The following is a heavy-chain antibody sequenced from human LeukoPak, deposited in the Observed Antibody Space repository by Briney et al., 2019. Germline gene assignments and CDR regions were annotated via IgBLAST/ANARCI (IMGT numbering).Heavy chain of an antibody. V-gene: IGHV1-69*05. CDR1: GGTFISYA. J-gene: IGHJ4*02. D-gene: IGHD3-22*01. CDR3: ARYYYDSSGHHPAFDY. CDR2: IIPIFGTA. Sequence: SVKVSCKASGGTFISYAISWVRQAPGQGLEWMGGIIPIFGTANYAQKFQGRVTITTDESTSTAYMELSSLRSEDTAVYYCARYYYDSSGHHPAFDYWGQGTLVTVSS.